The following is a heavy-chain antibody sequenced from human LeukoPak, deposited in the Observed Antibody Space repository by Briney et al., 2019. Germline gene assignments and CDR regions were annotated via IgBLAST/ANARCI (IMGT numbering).Heavy chain of an antibody. D-gene: IGHD1-26*01. Sequence: GASVKVSCKASGYTFTGYYMHRVRQAPGQGLEWMGRINPNSGGTNYAQKFQGRVTMTRDTSISTAYMELSRLRSDDTAVYYCARDSSGVVGATSWFDPWGQGTLVTVSS. CDR3: ARDSSGVVGATSWFDP. V-gene: IGHV1-2*06. J-gene: IGHJ5*02. CDR1: GYTFTGYY. CDR2: INPNSGGT.